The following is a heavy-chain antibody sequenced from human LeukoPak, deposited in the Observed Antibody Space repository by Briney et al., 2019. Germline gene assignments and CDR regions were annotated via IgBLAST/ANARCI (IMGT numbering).Heavy chain of an antibody. V-gene: IGHV3-48*01. D-gene: IGHD2-15*01. J-gene: IGHJ4*02. CDR1: GFTFSSYS. CDR3: ARRLAADY. CDR2: ISSSSSTI. Sequence: PGGSLRLSCAASGFTFSSYSMDWVRQAPGKGLEWVSYISSSSSTIYYADSVKGRFTISRDNAKNSLYLQMNSLRAEDTAVYYCARRLAADYWGQGTLVSVSS.